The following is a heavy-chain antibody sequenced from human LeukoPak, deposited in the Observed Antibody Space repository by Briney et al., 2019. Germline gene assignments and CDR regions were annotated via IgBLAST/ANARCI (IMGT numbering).Heavy chain of an antibody. CDR3: TRAITNYFDY. CDR1: GFTFSSYG. CDR2: IWSDGKNK. D-gene: IGHD3-10*01. V-gene: IGHV3-33*01. J-gene: IGHJ4*02. Sequence: GGSLSLSCAASGFTFSSYGMHWVRQAPGKGLEWVAGIWSDGKNKYYADSVKGRFTLSRDNSKTTVYLQMNSLRAEDTAMYYCTRAITNYFDYWGQGTLVTVSS.